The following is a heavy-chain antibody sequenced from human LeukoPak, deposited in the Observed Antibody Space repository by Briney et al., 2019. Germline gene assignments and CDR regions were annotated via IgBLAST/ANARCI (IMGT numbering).Heavy chain of an antibody. D-gene: IGHD6-19*01. Sequence: GGSLRLSCTASGFTFGDYGMSWVRQAPGKVLEWVGFIRSKAYGATTEYAASVKGRFTISRDDSKNIAYLQMNGLTTEDTAVYYCTRVGPSGGLWGFLDYWGQGTLVTVSS. CDR1: GFTFGDYG. CDR3: TRVGPSGGLWGFLDY. V-gene: IGHV3-49*04. J-gene: IGHJ4*02. CDR2: IRSKAYGATT.